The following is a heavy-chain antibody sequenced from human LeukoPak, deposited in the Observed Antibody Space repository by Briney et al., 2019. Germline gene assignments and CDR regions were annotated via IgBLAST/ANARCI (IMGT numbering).Heavy chain of an antibody. CDR3: ARDSDPIAVAGTCGY. CDR1: LGTLISYV. Sequence: AAVKVSCKASLGTLISYVISGVRQAPGQGREWMGWISAYNGNTNYAQKLQGRVTMTTDTSTSTAYMELRSLRSDDTAVYYCARDSDPIAVAGTCGYWGQGTLVTVSS. CDR2: ISAYNGNT. J-gene: IGHJ4*02. V-gene: IGHV1-18*01. D-gene: IGHD6-19*01.